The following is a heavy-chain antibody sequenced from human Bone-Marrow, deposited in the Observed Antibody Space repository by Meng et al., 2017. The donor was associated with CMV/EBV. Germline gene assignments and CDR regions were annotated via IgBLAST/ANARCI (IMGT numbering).Heavy chain of an antibody. V-gene: IGHV4-34*01. CDR3: ARTNTYYYDWSGYSLYWFDP. CDR2: INHSGST. D-gene: IGHD3-22*01. J-gene: IGHJ5*01. Sequence: SETLSLTCAVYGGSFSGYYWSWIRQPPGKGLEWIGEINHSGSTNYNPSLKSRVTISVDTSKDQFSLKLSSVHAADTAVYYCARTNTYYYDWSGYSLYWFDPWGQGTRVTVSS. CDR1: GGSFSGYY.